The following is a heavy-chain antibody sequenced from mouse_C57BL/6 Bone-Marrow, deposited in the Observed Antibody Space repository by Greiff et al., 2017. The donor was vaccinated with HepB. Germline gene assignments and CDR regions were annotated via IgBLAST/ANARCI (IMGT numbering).Heavy chain of an antibody. CDR1: GFTFSSYA. CDR2: ISSGGDYI. Sequence: EVHLVESGEGLVKPGGSLKLSCAASGFTFSSYAMSWVRQTPEKRLEWVAYISSGGDYIYYADTVKGRFTISRDNARNTLYLQMCSLKSEDTAMYYCTRDWFDGYYFYAMDYWGQGTSVTVSS. CDR3: TRDWFDGYYFYAMDY. V-gene: IGHV5-9-1*02. J-gene: IGHJ4*01. D-gene: IGHD2-3*01.